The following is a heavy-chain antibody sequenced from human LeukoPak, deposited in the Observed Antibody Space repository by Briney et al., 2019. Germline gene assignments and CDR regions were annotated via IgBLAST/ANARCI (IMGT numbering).Heavy chain of an antibody. CDR2: INPSGGTT. J-gene: IGHJ4*02. Sequence: ASVTVSCKASGYTFTGYYMHWVRQAPGQGLEWMGIINPSGGTTSYAQKFQGRVTMTRDTSTSTVYMELSSLRSEDTAVYYCAREEDGGTFDYWGQGTVVTVSS. D-gene: IGHD3-16*01. CDR1: GYTFTGYY. V-gene: IGHV1-46*01. CDR3: AREEDGGTFDY.